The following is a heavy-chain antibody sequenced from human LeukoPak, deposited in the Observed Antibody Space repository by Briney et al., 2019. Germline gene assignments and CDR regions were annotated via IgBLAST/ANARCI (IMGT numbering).Heavy chain of an antibody. CDR1: GFTFSSYA. V-gene: IGHV3-23*01. Sequence: GGSLRLSCAASGFTFSSYALSWVRQAPGKGLEWVSAVSGSGASTYYADSVKGRFTLSRDNSKNTLYLQMNSLRAEDTAVYYCAKGFKYNSSPYGYDFWGQGTLVTVSS. CDR3: AKGFKYNSSPYGYDF. CDR2: VSGSGAST. J-gene: IGHJ4*02. D-gene: IGHD6-6*01.